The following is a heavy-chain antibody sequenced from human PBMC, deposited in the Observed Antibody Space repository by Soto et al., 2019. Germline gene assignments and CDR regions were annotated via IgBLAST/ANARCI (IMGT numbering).Heavy chain of an antibody. CDR2: MNPNSGNT. CDR3: ARGRVAIFGVARGFDP. CDR1: GYTFTSYD. Sequence: SVKVSCKASGYTFTSYDINWVRQATGQGLEWMGWMNPNSGNTGYAQKFQGRVTMTRNTSISTAYMELSSLRSEDTAVYYCARGRVAIFGVARGFDPWGQGTLVTDSA. D-gene: IGHD3-3*01. J-gene: IGHJ5*02. V-gene: IGHV1-8*01.